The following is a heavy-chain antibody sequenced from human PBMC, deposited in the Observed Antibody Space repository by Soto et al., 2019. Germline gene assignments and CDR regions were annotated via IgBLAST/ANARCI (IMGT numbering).Heavy chain of an antibody. CDR2: IYYSGST. CDR3: ARVPDR. J-gene: IGHJ5*02. Sequence: LGTLSLTCPVSGGSISSYFWSLFRQPPGKGLEWIGYIYYSGSTNYNPSLKSRVAISVDRSKNQFSLKLISLTAADTAVYYCARVPDRWGQGTLVTVSS. D-gene: IGHD2-2*01. CDR1: GGSISSYF. V-gene: IGHV4-59*12.